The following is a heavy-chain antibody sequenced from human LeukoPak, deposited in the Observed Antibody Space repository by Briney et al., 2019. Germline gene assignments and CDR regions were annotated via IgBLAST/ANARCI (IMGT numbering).Heavy chain of an antibody. CDR3: ARGHNGMDV. J-gene: IGHJ6*02. Sequence: GGSLRLSCAATGFTFSSYAMSWVRQAPGKGLEWVSAISGSGASTYYADSVKGRFAISRDNSKNTLYLQMNSLRDEDTAVYYCARGHNGMDVWGQGTTVTVSS. CDR1: GFTFSSYA. CDR2: ISGSGAST. V-gene: IGHV3-23*01.